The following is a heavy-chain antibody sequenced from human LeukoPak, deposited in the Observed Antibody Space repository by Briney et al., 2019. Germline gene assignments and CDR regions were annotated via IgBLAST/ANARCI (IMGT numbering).Heavy chain of an antibody. Sequence: SETLSLTRAVYGGSFSGYYWSWIRQPPGKGLEWIGEINHSGSTNYNPSLKSRVTISVDTSKNQFSLKLSSVTAADTAVYYCARDYGDYDRRYFDLWGRGTLVTVSS. D-gene: IGHD4-17*01. CDR1: GGSFSGYY. CDR3: ARDYGDYDRRYFDL. V-gene: IGHV4-34*01. CDR2: INHSGST. J-gene: IGHJ2*01.